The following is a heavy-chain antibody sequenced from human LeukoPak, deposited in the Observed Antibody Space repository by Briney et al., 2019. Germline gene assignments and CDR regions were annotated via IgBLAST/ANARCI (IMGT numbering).Heavy chain of an antibody. CDR3: ARQGGWYHDY. J-gene: IGHJ4*02. V-gene: IGHV4-61*05. Sequence: SETLSLTCTVSGGSISSSSYFWGWVRQPPGKGLEWIGYIYSSGNTNYNPSLKSRVTISVVTSKNQFTLKLTSVTAADTAVYYCARQGGWYHDYWGQGTLVTVSS. CDR1: GGSISSSSYF. CDR2: IYSSGNT. D-gene: IGHD6-19*01.